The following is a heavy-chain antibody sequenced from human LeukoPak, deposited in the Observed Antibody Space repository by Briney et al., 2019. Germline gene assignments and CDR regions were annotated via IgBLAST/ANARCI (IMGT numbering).Heavy chain of an antibody. J-gene: IGHJ6*03. CDR3: ERCYYDSSGYPKYYYYYYMDV. CDR1: GFTFSDYY. Sequence: PGGPLRLSCAASGFTFSDYYMSWIRQAPGKGLEWVSYISSSGSTIYYADSVKGRFTISRDNAKNSLYLQMNSLRAEDTAVYYCERCYYDSSGYPKYYYYYYMDVWGKGTTVTISS. CDR2: ISSSGSTI. V-gene: IGHV3-11*01. D-gene: IGHD3-22*01.